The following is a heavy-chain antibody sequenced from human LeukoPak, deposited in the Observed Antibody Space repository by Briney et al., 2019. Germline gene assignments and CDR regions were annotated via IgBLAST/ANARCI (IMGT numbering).Heavy chain of an antibody. Sequence: SETLSLTCAVSGGSFSAYYWSWIRQAPGKTLEWIGEIHHSGTTNYNPSLKSRVNILIDPSKKQFSLKLSSVSAADTAVYYCARSGTYQHSSSYDYWGQGTLVTVSS. V-gene: IGHV4-34*01. D-gene: IGHD6-13*01. CDR2: IHHSGTT. CDR3: ARSGTYQHSSSYDY. J-gene: IGHJ4*02. CDR1: GGSFSAYY.